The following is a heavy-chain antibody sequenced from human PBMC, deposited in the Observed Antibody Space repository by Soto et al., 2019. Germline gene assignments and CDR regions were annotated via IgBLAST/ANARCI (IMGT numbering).Heavy chain of an antibody. CDR2: ILPILGIA. J-gene: IGHJ1*01. CDR1: GGTFSSYT. D-gene: IGHD6-19*01. CDR3: ARYAPRLVLFQH. Sequence: QVQLVQSGAEVKKPGSSVKVSCKASGGTFSSYTISWVRQAPGQGLEWMGRILPILGIANYAQKFQGRVTITADKSTSTAYMELSSLRSEDTAVYYCARYAPRLVLFQHWGQCTLVTVSS. V-gene: IGHV1-69*02.